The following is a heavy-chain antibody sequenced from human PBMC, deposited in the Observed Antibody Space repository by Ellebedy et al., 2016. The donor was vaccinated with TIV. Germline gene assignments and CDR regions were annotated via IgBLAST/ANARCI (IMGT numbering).Heavy chain of an antibody. V-gene: IGHV1-46*04. Sequence: AASVKVSCKASGDTLTKYYMHWVRQAPGQGLEWMGIINPSGGSKTYAQKLQGRVTMTRNTSTSTVYMELSSLRSEDTAVYYCASGFDNSGCLDYWGQGTLVTVSS. CDR1: GDTLTKYY. J-gene: IGHJ4*02. CDR3: ASGFDNSGCLDY. CDR2: INPSGGSK. D-gene: IGHD3-22*01.